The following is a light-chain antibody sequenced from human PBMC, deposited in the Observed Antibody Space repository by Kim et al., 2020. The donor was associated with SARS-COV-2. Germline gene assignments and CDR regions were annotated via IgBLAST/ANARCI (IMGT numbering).Light chain of an antibody. CDR2: DVT. CDR1: RSDVGTYYL. J-gene: IGLJ3*02. CDR3: CSYAGASSWV. Sequence: GQSITISCTGTRSDVGTYYLVSWYQQHPGKAPKLIIYDVTDRPSGVSNRFSGSKSGNTASLTISGLQAEDEADYYCCSYAGASSWVFGGGTKLTVL. V-gene: IGLV2-23*02.